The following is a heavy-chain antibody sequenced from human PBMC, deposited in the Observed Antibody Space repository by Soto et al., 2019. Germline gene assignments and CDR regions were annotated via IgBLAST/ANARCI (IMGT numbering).Heavy chain of an antibody. CDR1: GLTFRSYW. J-gene: IGHJ4*02. V-gene: IGHV3-74*03. D-gene: IGHD2-2*01. CDR3: VRAMQLWRLDS. Sequence: EVQLVESGGGLVQPGESLRLSCAASGLTFRSYWMHWVRQAPGKGLVWVSRINTDGSVAMYVDSVKGRFTISRDKAKNALYLHMNSLRAEDTAVYYCVRAMQLWRLDSWGKGTLVTVSS. CDR2: INTDGSVA.